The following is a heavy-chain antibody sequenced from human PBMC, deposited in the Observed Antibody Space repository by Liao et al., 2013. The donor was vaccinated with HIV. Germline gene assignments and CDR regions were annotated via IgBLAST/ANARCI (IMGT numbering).Heavy chain of an antibody. V-gene: IGHV4-59*12. D-gene: IGHD2-2*02. CDR2: VNHSGTT. J-gene: IGHJ4*02. CDR3: ARGRVVPAAIRAKYFDY. Sequence: QVQLQESGPGLVKPSETLSLTCTVSGGSIRDYYWSWIRQSPGKGLEWIGEVNHSGTTIYTPSLKRRLIISADTSKNQFSLRLQSVTTADSAIYFCARGRVVPAAIRAKYFDYWGQGSWVTVSS. CDR1: GGSIRDYY.